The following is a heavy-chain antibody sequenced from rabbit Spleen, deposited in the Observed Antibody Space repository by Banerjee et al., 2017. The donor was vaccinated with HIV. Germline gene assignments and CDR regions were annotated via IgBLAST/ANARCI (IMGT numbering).Heavy chain of an antibody. Sequence: QEQLEESGGDLVKPGASLTLTCKASGLDLSANYWICWVRQAPGKGLEWIAYINAGSGGSTYYASWAKGRFTTSKTSSTTVTLQMTSLTVADTAAYFCARAASGTGWAYDLWGQGTLVTVS. V-gene: IGHV1S45*01. CDR2: INAGSGGST. CDR1: GLDLSANYW. CDR3: ARAASGTGWAYDL. J-gene: IGHJ4*01. D-gene: IGHD1-1*01.